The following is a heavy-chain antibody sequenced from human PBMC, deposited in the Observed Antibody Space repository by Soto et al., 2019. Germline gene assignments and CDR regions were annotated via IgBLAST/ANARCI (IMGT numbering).Heavy chain of an antibody. J-gene: IGHJ4*02. Sequence: SETLSLTCTVSGGSISSGDYYWSWIRQPPGKGLEWIGYIYYSGSTYYNPSLKSRVTISVDTSKNQFSLKLSSVTAADTAVYYCAREYCGGDCYFDDWGQGTLVTVSS. CDR3: AREYCGGDCYFDD. V-gene: IGHV4-30-4*01. CDR1: GGSISSGDYY. CDR2: IYYSGST. D-gene: IGHD2-21*02.